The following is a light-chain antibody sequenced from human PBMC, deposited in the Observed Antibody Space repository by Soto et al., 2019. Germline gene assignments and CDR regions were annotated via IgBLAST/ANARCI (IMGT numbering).Light chain of an antibody. J-gene: IGKJ1*01. Sequence: IQITQSPSSLSASIGDRVTITCRASQGIGNDGGWDKQKAGKAPKLLVYSASSLQSGVPSRFSGSGSGTNFTLTISDLQPEDFTTYDCQKSDSTPWTFGQGTKVDIK. V-gene: IGKV1-39*01. CDR2: SAS. CDR1: QGIGND. CDR3: QKSDSTPWT.